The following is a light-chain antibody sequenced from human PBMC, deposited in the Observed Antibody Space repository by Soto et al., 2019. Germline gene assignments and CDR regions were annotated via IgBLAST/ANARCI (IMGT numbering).Light chain of an antibody. J-gene: IGKJ1*01. CDR1: QSIRNF. CDR2: TSS. Sequence: IQLTQSPSSLSASVGERVTITCRASQSIRNFLIWYQQKPGTAPKLLISTSSTLESGVPSRFSGGGSGTYFTHSINNLQPDDFATDFWQQYYLSPWTFGPG. V-gene: IGKV1-39*01. CDR3: QQYYLSPWT.